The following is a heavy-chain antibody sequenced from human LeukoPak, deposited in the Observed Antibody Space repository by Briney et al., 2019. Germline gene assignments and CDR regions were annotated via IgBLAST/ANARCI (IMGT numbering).Heavy chain of an antibody. CDR1: GFPFSGYP. J-gene: IGHJ6*03. D-gene: IGHD1-1*01. V-gene: IGHV3-30*01. Sequence: GRSLRLSCAASGFPFSGYPMYWVRQRPGKGLEWVAFISYVEGDVLYADSVKGRFTISRDDSKNTLYLQMNSLRPEDSAIFYCARAGGAWSTTHYYYYMDVWGNGTMVTVS. CDR3: ARAGGAWSTTHYYYYMDV. CDR2: ISYVEGDV.